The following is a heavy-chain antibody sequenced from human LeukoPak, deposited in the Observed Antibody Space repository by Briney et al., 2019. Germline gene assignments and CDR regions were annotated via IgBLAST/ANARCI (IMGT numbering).Heavy chain of an antibody. J-gene: IGHJ4*02. Sequence: GGSLRLSCAASGFIFNNYGLVWVRQAPGKGREWVSAISNDGGGTTYADFVKGRLSVSRDNSKNTLFLQMNSLRAEDTALYYCAKGSSGYFFDLWGQGTLVTVSS. V-gene: IGHV3-23*01. CDR3: AKGSSGYFFDL. CDR2: ISNDGGGT. D-gene: IGHD3-22*01. CDR1: GFIFNNYG.